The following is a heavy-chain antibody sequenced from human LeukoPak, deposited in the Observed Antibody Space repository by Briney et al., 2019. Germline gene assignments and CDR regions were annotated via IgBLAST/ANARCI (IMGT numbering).Heavy chain of an antibody. CDR2: IYYSGST. CDR3: ARGAPTATEGPDY. Sequence: SETLSLTCTVSGGSISSYYWSWIRQPPGKGLEWIGYIYYSGSTNYNPSLKSRVTISVDTSKNQFSLKLSSVTAADTAVYYCARGAPTATEGPDYWGQGTLVTVSS. CDR1: GGSISSYY. D-gene: IGHD5-24*01. V-gene: IGHV4-59*01. J-gene: IGHJ4*02.